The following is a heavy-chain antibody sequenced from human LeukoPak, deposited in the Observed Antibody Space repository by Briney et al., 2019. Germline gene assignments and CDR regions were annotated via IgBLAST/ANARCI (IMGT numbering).Heavy chain of an antibody. CDR2: IIPIFGTA. J-gene: IGHJ4*02. V-gene: IGHV1-69*05. Sequence: GSSVKVSCKASGGTFSSYAISWVRQAPGQALEWMGRIIPIFGTANYAQKFQGRVTITTDESTSTAYMELSSLRSEDTAVYYCARAADSSSWTHFDYWGQGTLVTVSS. CDR1: GGTFSSYA. D-gene: IGHD6-13*01. CDR3: ARAADSSSWTHFDY.